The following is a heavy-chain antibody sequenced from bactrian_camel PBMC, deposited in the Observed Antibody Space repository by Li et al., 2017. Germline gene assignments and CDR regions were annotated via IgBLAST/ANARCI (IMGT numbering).Heavy chain of an antibody. CDR1: GFTSSSYC. CDR3: ATSI. CDR2: INLGPAST. Sequence: HVQLVESGGGSVQAGGSLRHSCAASGFTSSSYCMGWFRQAPGKGLEWVSSINLGPASTYYADSVKGRFTISRDNAKNTLYLQMNSLKTEDTAVYYCATSIWGQGTQVTVS. V-gene: IGHV3-2*01. J-gene: IGHJ4*01.